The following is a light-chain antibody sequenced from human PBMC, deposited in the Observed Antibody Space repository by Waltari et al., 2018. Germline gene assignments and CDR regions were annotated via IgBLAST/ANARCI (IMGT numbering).Light chain of an antibody. CDR2: DVS. CDR3: NSYTSSSTRV. CDR1: GSDVGGYNY. Sequence: QSALTQPASVSGSPGQSIPISCTGTGSDVGGYNYVSWYQQHPGKAPKLMIYDVSNRPSGVSNRFSGSKSGNTASLTISGLQAEDEADYYCNSYTSSSTRVFGTGTKVTVL. V-gene: IGLV2-14*03. J-gene: IGLJ1*01.